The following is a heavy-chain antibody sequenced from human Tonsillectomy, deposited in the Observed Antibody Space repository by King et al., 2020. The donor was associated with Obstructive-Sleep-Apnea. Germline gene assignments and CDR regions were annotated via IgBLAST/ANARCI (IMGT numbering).Heavy chain of an antibody. V-gene: IGHV1-18*04. CDR3: ARGSNTAMADKDNWFDP. CDR2: ISAYNGNT. J-gene: IGHJ5*02. CDR1: GYTFTSYG. Sequence: VQLVESGAEVKKPGASVKVSCKASGYTFTSYGISWVRQAPGQGLEWMGWISAYNGNTNYAQKLQVRVTMTTDTSTSTAYMELSSLRSDDTAVYYCARGSNTAMADKDNWFDPWGQGTLVTVSS. D-gene: IGHD5-18*01.